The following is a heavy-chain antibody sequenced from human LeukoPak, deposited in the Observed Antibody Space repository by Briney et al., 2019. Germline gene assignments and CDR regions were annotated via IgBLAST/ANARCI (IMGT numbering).Heavy chain of an antibody. V-gene: IGHV4-30-4*01. D-gene: IGHD5-24*01. CDR1: GGSISSGDYY. CDR2: IYYSGST. CDR3: ALVISEMATSTEAFDI. J-gene: IGHJ3*02. Sequence: SQTLSLTCTVSGGSISSGDYYWSWIRQPPGKGLEWIGNIYYSGSTYYNPSLKSRVTISVDTSKNQFSLKLSSVTAADTAVYYCALVISEMATSTEAFDIWGQGTMVTVSS.